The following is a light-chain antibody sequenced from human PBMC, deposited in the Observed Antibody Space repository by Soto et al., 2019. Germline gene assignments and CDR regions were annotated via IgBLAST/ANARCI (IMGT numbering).Light chain of an antibody. J-gene: IGLJ1*01. CDR2: DVS. CDR1: SSDVGGYNY. V-gene: IGLV2-14*03. CDR3: SLYTTRHTRPIV. Sequence: QSALTQPASVSGSPGQSITISCTGTSSDVGGYNYVSWYQHHPGKAPKLMIYDVSNRPSGVSNRFSGSKSGNTASLTISGLQPEDEADYYCSLYTTRHTRPIVFGTGTKVTVL.